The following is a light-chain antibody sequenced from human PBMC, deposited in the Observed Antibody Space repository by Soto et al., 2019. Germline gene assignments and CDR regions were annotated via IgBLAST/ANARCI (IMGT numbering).Light chain of an antibody. Sequence: DIKMTQSPSTLSASVGDRVAITSRASQSISSWLAWYQQKPGKAPKLLIYDASNLESGVPSRFSGSGSGTEFTLTISSLQPDDFATYHCQQYSSYWTFGQGTKVDI. CDR3: QQYSSYWT. J-gene: IGKJ1*01. CDR1: QSISSW. V-gene: IGKV1-5*01. CDR2: DAS.